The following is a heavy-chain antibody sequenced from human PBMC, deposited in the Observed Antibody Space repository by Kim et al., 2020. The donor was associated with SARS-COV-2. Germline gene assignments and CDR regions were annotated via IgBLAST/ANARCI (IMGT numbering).Heavy chain of an antibody. CDR3: ARGRSSSWYYFDY. Sequence: YPDPGKGRFPISRDKSNDTLYLQMNSLRAEDTAVYYCARGRSSSWYYFDYWGQGTLVTVSS. V-gene: IGHV3-30*01. J-gene: IGHJ4*02. D-gene: IGHD6-13*01.